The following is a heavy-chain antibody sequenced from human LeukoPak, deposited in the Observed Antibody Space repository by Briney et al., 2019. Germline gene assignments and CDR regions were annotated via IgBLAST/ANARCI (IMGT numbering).Heavy chain of an antibody. CDR3: ARGDGYNWNGGTFDY. CDR1: GYTFTSYG. V-gene: IGHV1-18*01. CDR2: ISAYNGNT. D-gene: IGHD5-24*01. Sequence: GASVKVSCKASGYTFTSYGISWVRQAPGQGLEWMGWISAYNGNTNYAQKLQGRVTMTTDTSTSTAYMELRSLRSDDTAVYYCARGDGYNWNGGTFDYWGQGTLVTVSS. J-gene: IGHJ4*02.